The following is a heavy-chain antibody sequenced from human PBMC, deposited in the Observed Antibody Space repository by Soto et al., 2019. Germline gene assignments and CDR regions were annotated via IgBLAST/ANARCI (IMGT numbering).Heavy chain of an antibody. V-gene: IGHV3-7*03. J-gene: IGHJ4*02. CDR3: AYSYNWNYPYYFDY. CDR1: GFTFSSSW. CDR2: IKQDGSEK. D-gene: IGHD1-7*01. Sequence: GSLILSCAASGFTFSSSWMSWVRQAPGKGLEWVANIKQDGSEKYYADSVKGRFTISRDNAKNSLYLQMNSLRAEDTAVYYCAYSYNWNYPYYFDYWGQGTLVTVSS.